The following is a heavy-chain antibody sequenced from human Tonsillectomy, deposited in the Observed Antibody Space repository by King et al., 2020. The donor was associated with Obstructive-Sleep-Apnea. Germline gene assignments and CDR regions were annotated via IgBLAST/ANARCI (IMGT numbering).Heavy chain of an antibody. CDR2: IYYSGIT. CDR3: ARHHVGATTSHFEY. CDR1: GGSISGYY. Sequence: VHLQASVPVLLQPSDPLSLTFTVSGGSISGYYWSCIRQPPGKGLECIGYIYYSGITNYNPSLKSRVTISVDTSKNQFSLKLTSVTSADTAVYYCARHHVGATTSHFEYGGQGTRVTVSS. J-gene: IGHJ4*02. D-gene: IGHD1-26*01. V-gene: IGHV4-59*08.